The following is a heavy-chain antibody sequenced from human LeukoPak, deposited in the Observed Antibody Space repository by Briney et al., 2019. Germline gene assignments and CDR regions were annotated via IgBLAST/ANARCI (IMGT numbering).Heavy chain of an antibody. CDR1: GGSISSYY. D-gene: IGHD3-9*01. J-gene: IGHJ4*02. CDR3: ARDDILSGYSLFDY. Sequence: SETLSLTCTVSGGSISSYYWSWIRQPAGKGLEWIGRIYTSGSTNYNPSLKSRVTMSVDTSKNQFSLKLSSVTAADTALYYCARDDILSGYSLFDYWGQGTLVTVSS. V-gene: IGHV4-4*07. CDR2: IYTSGST.